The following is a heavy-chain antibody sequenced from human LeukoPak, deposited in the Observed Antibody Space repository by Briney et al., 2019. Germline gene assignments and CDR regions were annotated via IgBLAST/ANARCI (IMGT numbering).Heavy chain of an antibody. Sequence: GGSLRLSCAASGFTFSSYWMSWVRQAPGKGLEWVANIKQDGSEKYYVDSVKGRFTISRDNAKNSLYLQMNSLRAEDTAVYYCARAYYDFWSGIFYYFDYWGQGTLVTVSS. CDR2: IKQDGSEK. CDR1: GFTFSSYW. V-gene: IGHV3-7*01. J-gene: IGHJ4*02. D-gene: IGHD3-3*01. CDR3: ARAYYDFWSGIFYYFDY.